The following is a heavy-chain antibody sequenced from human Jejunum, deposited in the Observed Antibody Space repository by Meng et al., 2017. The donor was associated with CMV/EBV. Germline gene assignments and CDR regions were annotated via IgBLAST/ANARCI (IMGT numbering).Heavy chain of an antibody. D-gene: IGHD3-10*01. CDR3: SRGTPGRRYADY. CDR1: HVTFTGDG. Sequence: VQVVPAVAEVTRPGASVKASGTPSHVTFTGDGVGWFRRAPGQGLGWLAWLGAHDGDTSHAPRFQGRVTVTADRPTATAYMELRNLRSDDTAVYYCSRGTPGRRYADYWGQGTLVTVSS. J-gene: IGHJ4*02. V-gene: IGHV1-18*01. CDR2: LGAHDGDT.